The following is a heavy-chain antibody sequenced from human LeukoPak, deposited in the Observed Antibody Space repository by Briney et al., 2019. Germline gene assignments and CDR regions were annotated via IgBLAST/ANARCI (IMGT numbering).Heavy chain of an antibody. CDR3: ASEYSSSSGYDY. CDR2: INHRGST. J-gene: IGHJ4*02. D-gene: IGHD6-6*01. V-gene: IGHV4-34*01. Sequence: SETLSLTCAVYGGYFGGYYWSWIRLPPGKGLEWIGEINHRGSTNYNPSLKSRVTISVDTSKNQFSLKLSSVTAADTAVYYCASEYSSSSGYDYWGQGTLVTVSS. CDR1: GGYFGGYY.